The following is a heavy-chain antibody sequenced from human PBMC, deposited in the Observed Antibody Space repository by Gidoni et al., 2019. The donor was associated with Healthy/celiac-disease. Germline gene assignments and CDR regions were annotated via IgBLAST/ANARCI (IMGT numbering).Heavy chain of an antibody. J-gene: IGHJ4*02. CDR2: INHSGST. V-gene: IGHV4-34*01. CDR3: ARGGPHYDRRGYFDY. CDR1: GGSFGGYY. Sequence: QVQLQQWGAGLLKPSETLSLTGAVYGGSFGGYYWSWIRQPPGKGLEWIGEINHSGSTNYNPSLKSRVTISVDTSKNQFSLKLSSVTAADTAVYYCARGGPHYDRRGYFDYWGQGTLVTVSS. D-gene: IGHD3-3*01.